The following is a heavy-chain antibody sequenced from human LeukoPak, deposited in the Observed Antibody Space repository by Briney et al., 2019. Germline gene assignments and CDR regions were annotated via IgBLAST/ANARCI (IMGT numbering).Heavy chain of an antibody. V-gene: IGHV4-39*07. D-gene: IGHD2-15*01. CDR2: IYYSGST. CDR1: GGSISSSSYY. Sequence: SETLSLTCTVSGGSISSSSYYWGWIRQPPGKGLEWIGSIYYSGSTYYNPSLKSRVTISVDTSKNQFSLKLSSVTAADTAVYYCAREVVVVVAATRYNWFDPWGQGTLVTVSS. J-gene: IGHJ5*02. CDR3: AREVVVVVAATRYNWFDP.